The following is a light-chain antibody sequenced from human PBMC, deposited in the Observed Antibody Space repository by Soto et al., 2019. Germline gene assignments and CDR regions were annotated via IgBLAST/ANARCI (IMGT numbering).Light chain of an antibody. J-gene: IGKJ1*01. Sequence: EIVLTQSPATLSLSPGERATLSCRASQSVSSYLAWYQQKPGQAPRLLIYDASNRATGISARFSGSGSGTDFTLTISSLEPEEFAVYYCQQRSNWPRTCGQGTKVEIK. V-gene: IGKV3-11*01. CDR2: DAS. CDR1: QSVSSY. CDR3: QQRSNWPRT.